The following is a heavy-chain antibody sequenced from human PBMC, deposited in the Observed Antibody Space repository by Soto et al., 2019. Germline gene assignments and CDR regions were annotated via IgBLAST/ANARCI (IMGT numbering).Heavy chain of an antibody. V-gene: IGHV1-18*01. CDR3: ARGVGSGSYYNQYNWFDP. CDR2: ISAYNGNT. J-gene: IGHJ5*02. Sequence: QVQLVQSGAEVKKPGASVKVSCKASGYTFTNYGISWVRQAPGQGLEWMGWISAYNGNTKYAQKLQGRVTMTTDTYTLTDXRELRSLRSDDTAVYYCARGVGSGSYYNQYNWFDPWGQGTLVTVSS. CDR1: GYTFTNYG. D-gene: IGHD3-10*01.